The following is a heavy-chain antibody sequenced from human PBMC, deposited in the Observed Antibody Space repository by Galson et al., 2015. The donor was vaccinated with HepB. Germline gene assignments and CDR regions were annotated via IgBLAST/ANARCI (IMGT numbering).Heavy chain of an antibody. V-gene: IGHV2-70*11. CDR2: IDWDDDK. CDR3: ARIRRIATAATRALYCFDY. D-gene: IGHD6-13*01. Sequence: PALVKPTQTLTLTCTFSGFSLTTRGMCVSWIRQPPGKALEWLARIDWDDDKYYSTSLKTRLTISKDTSKDQVVLTMTNMDPVDTATYYCARIRRIATAATRALYCFDYWGQGTLVTVSS. J-gene: IGHJ4*02. CDR1: GFSLTTRGMC.